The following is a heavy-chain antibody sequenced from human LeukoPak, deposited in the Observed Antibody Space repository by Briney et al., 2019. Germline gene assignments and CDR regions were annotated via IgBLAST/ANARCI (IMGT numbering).Heavy chain of an antibody. CDR2: IRYDGSNK. J-gene: IGHJ1*01. Sequence: GGSLRLSCAASGFTFSSYGMHWVRQAPGKGLEWVAFIRYDGSNKTYADSVKSRFTNSRDNSKNTLYLQMSSLRTEDTAVYYCARDRYFQYWGQGTVVTVSS. CDR1: GFTFSSYG. CDR3: ARDRYFQY. V-gene: IGHV3-30*02. D-gene: IGHD1-14*01.